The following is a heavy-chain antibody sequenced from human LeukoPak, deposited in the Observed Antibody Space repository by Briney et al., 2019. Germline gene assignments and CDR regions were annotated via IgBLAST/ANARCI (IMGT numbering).Heavy chain of an antibody. CDR1: GFTFDDYA. CDR3: AKDLRFGSAVVLGGFGAFDI. V-gene: IGHV3-9*01. Sequence: PGGSLRLSCAASGFTFDDYAMHWVRQAPGKGLEWVSGISWNSGSIGYADSVKGRFTISRDNAKNSLYLQMNSLRAEDTALYYCAKDLRFGSAVVLGGFGAFDIWGQGTMVTVSS. J-gene: IGHJ3*02. D-gene: IGHD4-23*01. CDR2: ISWNSGSI.